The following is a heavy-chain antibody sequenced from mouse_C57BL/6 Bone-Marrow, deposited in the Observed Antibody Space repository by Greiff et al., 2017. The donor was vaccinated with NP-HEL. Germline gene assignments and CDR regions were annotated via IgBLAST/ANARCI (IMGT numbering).Heavy chain of an antibody. J-gene: IGHJ4*01. V-gene: IGHV1-64*01. Sequence: VQLQQPGAELVKPGASVKLSCKASGYTFTSYWMHWVKQRPGQGLEWIGMIHPNSGSTNYNEKFKSKATLTVDKTSSTAYMQLSSLTSEDSAVYYCARGGYYYAMDYWGQGTSVTVSS. D-gene: IGHD2-2*01. CDR1: GYTFTSYW. CDR3: ARGGYYYAMDY. CDR2: IHPNSGST.